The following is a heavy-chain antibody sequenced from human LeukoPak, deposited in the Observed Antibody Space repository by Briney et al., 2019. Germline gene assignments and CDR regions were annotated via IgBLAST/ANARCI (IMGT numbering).Heavy chain of an antibody. V-gene: IGHV4-39*01. Sequence: SETLSLTCTVSGGSISSSSYYWGWIRQPPGKGLEWIGSIYYSGSTYYNPSLKSRVTISVDTSKNQFSLKLSSVTAADTAVYYCATWGSEVKSSWIQLWSRTEKTGIDYWGQGTLVTVSS. CDR3: ATWGSEVKSSWIQLWSRTEKTGIDY. CDR2: IYYSGST. CDR1: GGSISSSSYY. D-gene: IGHD5-18*01. J-gene: IGHJ4*02.